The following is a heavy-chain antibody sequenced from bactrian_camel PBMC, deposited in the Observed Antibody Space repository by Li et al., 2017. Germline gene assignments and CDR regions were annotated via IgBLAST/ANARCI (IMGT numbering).Heavy chain of an antibody. CDR2: IWPDGSRT. CDR1: GFIFKAYY. V-gene: IGHV3-2*01. Sequence: QVQLVESGGGLAQPGGSLRLSCAVSGFIFKAYYMIWVRQAPGKGLEWVASIWPDGSRTDYRDSVKGRFTISKDNAADTIYLQMNSLKPEDTALYYCAAGYGCLTSIHNLDVAPVRYWGQGTQVT. CDR3: AAGYGCLTSIHNLDVAPVRY. J-gene: IGHJ4*01. D-gene: IGHD5*01.